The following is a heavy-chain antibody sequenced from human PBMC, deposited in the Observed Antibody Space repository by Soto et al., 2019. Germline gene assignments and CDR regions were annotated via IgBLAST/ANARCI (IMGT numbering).Heavy chain of an antibody. Sequence: SVKVSCAAPGGSFSSDAITWVRQAPGQGLEWIGEIIPMFDTTNYAPEFQGRVTITADTATTTVYMEVNRLTPDDTAVYYCAREVGTETTLGDFDFWCQGVLVTV. V-gene: IGHV1-69*06. D-gene: IGHD3-16*01. J-gene: IGHJ4*02. CDR3: AREVGTETTLGDFDF. CDR2: IIPMFDTT. CDR1: GGSFSSDA.